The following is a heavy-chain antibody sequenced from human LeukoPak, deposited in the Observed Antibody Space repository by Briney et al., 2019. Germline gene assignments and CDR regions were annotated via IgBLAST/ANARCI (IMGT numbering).Heavy chain of an antibody. CDR2: ILSDGSNK. J-gene: IGHJ4*02. D-gene: IGHD2-2*01. CDR1: GFTFSSYA. CDR3: AKDPIVVVPAALFDY. V-gene: IGHV3-30-3*01. Sequence: GGSLRLSCAASGFTFSSYAMHWVRQAPGKGLEWVAVILSDGSNKYYADSVKGRFTISRDNSKNTLYLQMNSLRAEDTAVYYCAKDPIVVVPAALFDYWGQGTLVTVSS.